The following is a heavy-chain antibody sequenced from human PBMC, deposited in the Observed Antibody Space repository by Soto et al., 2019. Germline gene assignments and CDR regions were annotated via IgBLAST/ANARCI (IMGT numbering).Heavy chain of an antibody. CDR1: GLTFSSYA. CDR2: ISGSGGTT. D-gene: IGHD3-16*01. Sequence: EVQLLESGGGLVQPGGSLRLSCTASGLTFSSYAMSWVRQAPGKGLEWVSAISGSGGTTLHADSVKGRFTISRDNYKKSLYLQMNSLRAEDTAVYYCGKDGKRNADYRKGDYWGQGTLVTVSS. J-gene: IGHJ4*02. CDR3: GKDGKRNADYRKGDY. V-gene: IGHV3-23*01.